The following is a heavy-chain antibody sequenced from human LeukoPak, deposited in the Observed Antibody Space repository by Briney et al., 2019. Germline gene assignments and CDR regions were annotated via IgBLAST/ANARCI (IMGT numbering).Heavy chain of an antibody. D-gene: IGHD3-10*01. CDR3: ARGPSITMVRGGQWYYYMDV. CDR2: IIPIFGTA. V-gene: IGHV1-69*05. Sequence: SVKVSCKASRGTFSSYAISWVRQAPGQGLEWMGGIIPIFGTANYAQKFQGRVTMTRDTSTSTVYMELSSLRSEDTAVYYCARGPSITMVRGGQWYYYMDVWGKGTTVTISS. J-gene: IGHJ6*03. CDR1: RGTFSSYA.